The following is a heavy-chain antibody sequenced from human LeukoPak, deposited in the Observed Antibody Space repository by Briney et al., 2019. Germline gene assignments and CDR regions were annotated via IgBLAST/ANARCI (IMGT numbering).Heavy chain of an antibody. J-gene: IGHJ4*02. CDR3: ARATPRWLLSY. CDR2: INPSGGST. Sequence: GASVKVSCKASGYTFTGYYMHWVRQAPGQGLEWMGIINPSGGSTSYAQKFQGRVTMTRDTSTSTVYMELSSLRSEDTAVYYCARATPRWLLSYWGQGTLVTVSS. CDR1: GYTFTGYY. D-gene: IGHD3-9*01. V-gene: IGHV1-46*01.